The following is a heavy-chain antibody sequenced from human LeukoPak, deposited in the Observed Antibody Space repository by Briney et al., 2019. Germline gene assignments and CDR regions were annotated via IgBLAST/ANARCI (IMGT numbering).Heavy chain of an antibody. Sequence: GGSLRLSCAASGFTFSSYSMNWVRQAPGKGLEWVSFISSSSSYIHYADSVKGRFTISRDNAKNSLYLQMNSLRVEDTAVYYCVKDERELGFYYYMDVWGKGTTVTISS. CDR3: VKDERELGFYYYMDV. CDR1: GFTFSSYS. J-gene: IGHJ6*03. CDR2: ISSSSSYI. D-gene: IGHD1-26*01. V-gene: IGHV3-21*01.